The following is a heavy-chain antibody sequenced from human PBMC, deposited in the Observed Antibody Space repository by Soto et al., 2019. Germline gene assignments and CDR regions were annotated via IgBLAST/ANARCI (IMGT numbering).Heavy chain of an antibody. V-gene: IGHV1-69*01. CDR3: ARGSRDCSGGTCFPLPPAEYFRH. D-gene: IGHD2-15*01. Sequence: QVQLVQSGPEVKKPGSSVKVSCKASGGTFSSHVFTWVRQAPGRGLEWMGGIIPMFGTANHAQKFQGRVTLIADESTNTAYLELSSLRSEDTAVYYCARGSRDCSGGTCFPLPPAEYFRHWGQGTLITVSS. CDR2: IIPMFGTA. J-gene: IGHJ1*01. CDR1: GGTFSSHV.